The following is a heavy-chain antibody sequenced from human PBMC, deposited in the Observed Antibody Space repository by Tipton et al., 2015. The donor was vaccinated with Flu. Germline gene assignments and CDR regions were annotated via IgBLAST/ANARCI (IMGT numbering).Heavy chain of an antibody. V-gene: IGHV4-39*07. D-gene: IGHD4-23*01. Sequence: TLSLTCTVSGGSISSSSYYWGWIRQPPGKGLEWIGSIYYSGSTYYNPSLKSRVTISVDTSKNQFSLKLSSVTAADTAVYYCARGAETMAVTPVYWGQGTLVTVSS. J-gene: IGHJ4*02. CDR1: GGSISSSSYY. CDR3: ARGAETMAVTPVY. CDR2: IYYSGST.